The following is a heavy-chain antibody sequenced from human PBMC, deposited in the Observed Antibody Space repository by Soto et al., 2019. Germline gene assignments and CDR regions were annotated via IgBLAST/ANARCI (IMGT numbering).Heavy chain of an antibody. D-gene: IGHD3-10*01. CDR1: GVSISRYSYY. V-gene: IGHV4-39*01. Sequence: SETLSLTCTVSGVSISRYSYYWGWIRQPPGKGLDWIGSIYYSVNTNYNPSLKIRVTIFVDTSKNQVSLRLTSVTAADTAVYYCARHSLYGGPFDPWAQGTLVTVSS. CDR3: ARHSLYGGPFDP. CDR2: IYYSVNT. J-gene: IGHJ5*02.